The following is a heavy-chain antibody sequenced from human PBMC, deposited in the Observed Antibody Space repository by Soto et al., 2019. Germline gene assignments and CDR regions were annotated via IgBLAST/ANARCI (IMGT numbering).Heavy chain of an antibody. J-gene: IGHJ6*02. D-gene: IGHD1-7*01. V-gene: IGHV4-61*01. CDR2: IYYSGST. Sequence: SETLSLTCIVSGGSVSSESYYWSWIRQPPGKGLEWIGNIYYSGSTKYNPSLKSRVTISVDTSTNQFSLKLSSVTAADTAVYYCARDLENWNYADIWFYYYGMDVWGQGTTVTVSS. CDR1: GGSVSSESYY. CDR3: ARDLENWNYADIWFYYYGMDV.